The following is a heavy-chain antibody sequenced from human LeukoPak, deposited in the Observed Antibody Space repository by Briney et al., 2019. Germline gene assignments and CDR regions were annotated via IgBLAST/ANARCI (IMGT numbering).Heavy chain of an antibody. CDR1: GYTFTGYH. Sequence: ASVKVSCKASGYTFTGYHMHWVRQAPGQGLEWMGWINPNSGGTNYAQKFQGRVTMTRDTSISTAYMELSRLRSDDTAVYYCARDLYCSSTSCLYYYYGMDVWGQGTTVTVSS. CDR3: ARDLYCSSTSCLYYYYGMDV. J-gene: IGHJ6*02. V-gene: IGHV1-2*02. D-gene: IGHD2-2*01. CDR2: INPNSGGT.